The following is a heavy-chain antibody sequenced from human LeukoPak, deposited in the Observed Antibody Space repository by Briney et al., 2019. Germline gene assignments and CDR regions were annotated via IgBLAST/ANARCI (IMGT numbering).Heavy chain of an antibody. V-gene: IGHV7-4-1*02. CDR3: ARDHVKLGSSFHHFDAFDV. D-gene: IGHD2-2*01. Sequence: GASVKVSCKASGYTFTSYAMNWVRQAPGQGPEWMGWINTNTGNPTYAQGFTGRFVFSLDTSVSTAYLQISSLKAEDTAVYYCARDHVKLGSSFHHFDAFDVWGQGTLVTVSS. CDR1: GYTFTSYA. CDR2: INTNTGNP. J-gene: IGHJ3*01.